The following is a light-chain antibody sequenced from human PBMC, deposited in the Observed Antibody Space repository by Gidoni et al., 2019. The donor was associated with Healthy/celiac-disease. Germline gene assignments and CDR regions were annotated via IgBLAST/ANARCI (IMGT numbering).Light chain of an antibody. V-gene: IGKV1-39*01. J-gene: IGKJ2*01. CDR1: QSISSY. CDR2: AAS. Sequence: DNQMTQSPSSLSASVGDRVTITCRASQSISSYLNWYQQKPGKAPKLLIYAASSLQSGVPSRFSGSGSGTDFTLTISSLQPEDFATYHCQQSYSTPRTFGQGTKLEIK. CDR3: QQSYSTPRT.